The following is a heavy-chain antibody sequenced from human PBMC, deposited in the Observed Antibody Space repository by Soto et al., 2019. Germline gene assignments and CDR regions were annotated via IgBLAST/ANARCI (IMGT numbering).Heavy chain of an antibody. CDR2: IFYSGST. D-gene: IGHD3-22*01. J-gene: IGHJ3*01. Sequence: SETLSLTCTVSGGSISSDYWSCIRQPPGMGLEWIGYIFYSGSTNYNPSLKSRVTISVDTSKNQFSLKLSSVTAADTAVYYCARLTYYYDNSGYAFEVWGQGTMVTVSS. CDR3: ARLTYYYDNSGYAFEV. CDR1: GGSISSDY. V-gene: IGHV4-59*01.